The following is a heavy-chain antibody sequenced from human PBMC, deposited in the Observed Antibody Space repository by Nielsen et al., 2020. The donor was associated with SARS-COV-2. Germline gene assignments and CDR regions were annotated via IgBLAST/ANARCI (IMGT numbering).Heavy chain of an antibody. CDR1: GFTFSSYD. V-gene: IGHV3-13*04. CDR2: IGTAGDT. D-gene: IGHD6-13*01. CDR3: ARGSKQQLLNYYYYYGMDV. Sequence: GESLKISCAASGFTFSSYDMRWVRQATGKGLEWVSAIGTAGDTYYPGSVKGRFTISRENAKNSLYLQMNSLRAGDTAVYYCARGSKQQLLNYYYYYGMDVWGQGTTVTVSS. J-gene: IGHJ6*02.